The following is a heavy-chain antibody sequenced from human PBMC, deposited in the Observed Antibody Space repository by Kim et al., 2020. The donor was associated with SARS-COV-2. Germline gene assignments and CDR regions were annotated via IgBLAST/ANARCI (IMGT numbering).Heavy chain of an antibody. CDR3: AKNGSWSYYYYYDMDV. J-gene: IGHJ6*02. Sequence: GGSLRLSCAASGFTFSNYAMSWVRQAPGKGLEWVSAISGSGGSTYYADSVKGRFTISRDNSKNTLYLQMNSLRVEDTAVYYCAKNGSWSYYYYYDMDVWGQGTTVTVSS. CDR2: ISGSGGST. D-gene: IGHD6-13*01. CDR1: GFTFSNYA. V-gene: IGHV3-23*01.